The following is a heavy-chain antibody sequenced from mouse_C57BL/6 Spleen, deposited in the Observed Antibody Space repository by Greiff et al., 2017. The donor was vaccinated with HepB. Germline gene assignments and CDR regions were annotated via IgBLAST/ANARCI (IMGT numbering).Heavy chain of an antibody. J-gene: IGHJ4*01. CDR3: ARWKYGNYGGDY. D-gene: IGHD2-10*02. V-gene: IGHV1-26*01. CDR1: GYTFTDYY. CDR2: INPNNGGT. Sequence: VQLKQSGPELVKPGASVKISCKASGYTFTDYYMNWVKQSHGKSLEWIGDINPNNGGTSYNQKFKGKATLTEDKSSSTAYMELRSLTSEDSAVYYCARWKYGNYGGDYWGQGTSVTVSS.